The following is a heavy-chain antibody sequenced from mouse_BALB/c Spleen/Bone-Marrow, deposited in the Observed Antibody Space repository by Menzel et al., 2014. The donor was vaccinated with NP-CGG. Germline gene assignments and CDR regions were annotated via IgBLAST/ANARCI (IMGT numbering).Heavy chain of an antibody. CDR3: ARQGGPYYFDY. V-gene: IGHV1S56*01. D-gene: IGHD3-3*01. J-gene: IGHJ2*01. CDR1: GYTFTSYY. CDR2: IYPGDGST. Sequence: QVQLQQSGPELVKPGASVKMSCKASGYTFTSYYTHWVKQRPGQGLEWIGWIYPGDGSTKYNEKFKGKTTLTADKSSSTAYMLLSSLTSEDSAIYFCARQGGPYYFDYWGQGTTLTVPS.